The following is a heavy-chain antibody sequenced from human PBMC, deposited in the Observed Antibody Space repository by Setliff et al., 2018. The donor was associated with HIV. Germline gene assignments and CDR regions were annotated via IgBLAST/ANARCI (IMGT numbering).Heavy chain of an antibody. CDR3: VRDLARVIAH. V-gene: IGHV7-4-1*02. D-gene: IGHD2-21*01. CDR1: GYTFTSYG. Sequence: ASVKVSCKASGYTFTSYGMNWVRQAPGQGLEWMGWINTYTGNPTYAQDFTGRFVFSLDTSVSTAYLQMNSLTAEDTALYYCVRDLARVIAHWGQGTLVTVSS. J-gene: IGHJ4*02. CDR2: INTYTGNP.